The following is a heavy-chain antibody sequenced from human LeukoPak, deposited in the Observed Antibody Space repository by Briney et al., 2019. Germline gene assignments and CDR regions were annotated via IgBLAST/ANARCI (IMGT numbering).Heavy chain of an antibody. J-gene: IGHJ5*02. CDR2: IYHSGST. V-gene: IGHV4-38-2*02. Sequence: SETLSLTCTVSGYSISSGYYWGWIRQPPGKGLEWVGSIYHSGSTYYNPSLKSRVTISVDTSKNQFSLKLSSVTAADTAVYYCARDLTGIGVGWFDPWGQGTLVTVSS. CDR1: GYSISSGYY. CDR3: ARDLTGIGVGWFDP. D-gene: IGHD3-9*01.